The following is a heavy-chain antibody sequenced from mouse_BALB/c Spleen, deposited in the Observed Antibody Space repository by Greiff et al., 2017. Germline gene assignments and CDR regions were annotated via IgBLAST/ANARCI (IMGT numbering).Heavy chain of an antibody. CDR1: GYAFSSYW. Sequence: QVQLKQSGAELVRPGSSVKISCKASGYAFSSYWMNWVKQRPGQGLEWIGQIYPGDGDTNYNGKFKGKATLTADKSSSTAYMQLSSLTSEDSAVYFCARNDYDPFDYWGQGTTLTVSS. V-gene: IGHV1-80*01. D-gene: IGHD2-4*01. CDR3: ARNDYDPFDY. J-gene: IGHJ2*01. CDR2: IYPGDGDT.